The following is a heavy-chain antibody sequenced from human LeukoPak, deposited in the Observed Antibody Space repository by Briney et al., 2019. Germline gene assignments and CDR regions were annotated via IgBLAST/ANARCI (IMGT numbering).Heavy chain of an antibody. J-gene: IGHJ5*02. D-gene: IGHD6-19*01. V-gene: IGHV1-69*05. Sequence: ASVKVSFKASGGTFSSYAISWVRQAPGQGLEWMGGIIPIFGTANYAQKFQGRVTITTDESTSTAYMELSSLRSEDTAVYYCARDLGSSGWYDNWFDPWGQGTLVTVSS. CDR3: ARDLGSSGWYDNWFDP. CDR1: GGTFSSYA. CDR2: IIPIFGTA.